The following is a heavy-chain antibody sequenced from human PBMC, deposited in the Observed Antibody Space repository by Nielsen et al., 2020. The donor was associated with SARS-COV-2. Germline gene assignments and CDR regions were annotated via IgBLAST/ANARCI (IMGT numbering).Heavy chain of an antibody. CDR2: IGWSGESV. CDR1: GFAFSSYW. CDR3: TKMGNVGRTGTFDV. D-gene: IGHD3-10*01. V-gene: IGHV3-9*01. J-gene: IGHJ3*01. Sequence: SLKISCAASGFAFSSYWMHWVRQAPGKGLEWVSGIGWSGESVAYADSVKGRFTISRDNAKNSLYLQMNSLRTEDTAFYYCTKMGNVGRTGTFDVWGQGTVVTVSS.